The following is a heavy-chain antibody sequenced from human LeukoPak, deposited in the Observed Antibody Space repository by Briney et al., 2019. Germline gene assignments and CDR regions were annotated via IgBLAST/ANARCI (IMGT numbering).Heavy chain of an antibody. CDR1: GYTFTNYY. Sequence: ASVKVSCKASGYTFTNYYIHWVRQAPGQGLEWMGLINPGGDNTNYAQKLQGRVTMTTDTSTSTAYMELRSLRSDDTAVYYCARDLSRYYDSSGPFDYWGQGTLVTVSS. CDR3: ARDLSRYYDSSGPFDY. J-gene: IGHJ4*02. D-gene: IGHD3-22*01. V-gene: IGHV1-46*01. CDR2: INPGGDNT.